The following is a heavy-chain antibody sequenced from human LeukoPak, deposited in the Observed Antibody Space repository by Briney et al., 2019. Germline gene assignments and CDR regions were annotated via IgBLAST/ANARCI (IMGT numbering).Heavy chain of an antibody. CDR2: IYSGGST. CDR3: ARQARQGVIKIDY. D-gene: IGHD3-10*01. J-gene: IGHJ4*02. CDR1: GFTVSSNY. V-gene: IGHV3-66*02. Sequence: PGGSLRLSCAASGFTVSSNYMSWVRQAPGKGREWVSVIYSGGSTYYADSVKGRFTISRDNSKNTLYLQMNSLRAEDTAVYYCARQARQGVIKIDYWGQGTLVTVSS.